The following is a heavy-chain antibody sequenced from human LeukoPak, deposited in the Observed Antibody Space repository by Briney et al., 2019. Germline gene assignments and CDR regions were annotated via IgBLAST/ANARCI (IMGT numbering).Heavy chain of an antibody. Sequence: GGSLRLSCAASGFMFSSNWMSWVRLAPGKGLEWVANKKEDGTETYYVDSVKGRFTISRDNAKNSLYLQMNSLRVEDTAVYYCAKEGRSLQTYWGQGTPVTVSS. D-gene: IGHD5-24*01. CDR3: AKEGRSLQTY. CDR1: GFMFSSNW. J-gene: IGHJ4*02. CDR2: KKEDGTET. V-gene: IGHV3-7*03.